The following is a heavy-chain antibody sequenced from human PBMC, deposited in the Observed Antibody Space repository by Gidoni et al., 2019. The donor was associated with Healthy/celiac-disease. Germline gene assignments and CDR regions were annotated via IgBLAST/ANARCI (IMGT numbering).Heavy chain of an antibody. CDR1: GGSISSNY. Sequence: QVQLQEPCPGLVKPSETLSLTCTVSGGSISSNYWSWIRQPPGKGLEWIGYIYYSGSTNYNPSLKSRVTISVDTSKNQFSLKLSSVTAADTAVYYCARVPGYDILTGPSSVGYAFDIWGQGTMVTVSS. V-gene: IGHV4-59*01. CDR2: IYYSGST. CDR3: ARVPGYDILTGPSSVGYAFDI. J-gene: IGHJ3*02. D-gene: IGHD3-9*01.